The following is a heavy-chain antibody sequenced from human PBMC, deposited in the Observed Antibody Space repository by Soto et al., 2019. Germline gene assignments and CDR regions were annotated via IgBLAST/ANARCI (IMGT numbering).Heavy chain of an antibody. Sequence: LRLSCAASGFRFSSYAMSWVRQAPGKGLDWVSTISGSGGGTYYADSVKGRFTISRDNSKNTLYLQMNSLRAEDTAVYYCTKDQLEDYYDTSSSQGYCDQGTLVTVSS. CDR3: TKDQLEDYYDTSSSQGY. D-gene: IGHD3-22*01. J-gene: IGHJ4*02. V-gene: IGHV3-23*01. CDR2: ISGSGGGT. CDR1: GFRFSSYA.